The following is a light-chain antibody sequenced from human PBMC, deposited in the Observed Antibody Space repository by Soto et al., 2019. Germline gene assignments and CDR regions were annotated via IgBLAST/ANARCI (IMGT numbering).Light chain of an antibody. CDR2: GAS. V-gene: IGKV3-20*01. Sequence: EIVLTQSPGTLSLSPGERATLSCRASQSVSSSYLAWYQQKPGQAPRLLIWGASSRATGIPDRFSGSGSGTDFTLTISRLEPEDFAVYYCQQYGSSPLTFGGGTKVEIK. CDR1: QSVSSSY. CDR3: QQYGSSPLT. J-gene: IGKJ4*01.